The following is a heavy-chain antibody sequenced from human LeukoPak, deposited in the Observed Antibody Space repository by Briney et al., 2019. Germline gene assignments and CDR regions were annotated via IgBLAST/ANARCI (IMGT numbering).Heavy chain of an antibody. D-gene: IGHD1-26*01. J-gene: IGHJ4*02. V-gene: IGHV5-51*01. CDR3: ARSTSGGYYFDY. CDR2: IYPSDSNI. CDR1: GYSFSTYW. Sequence: GESLKISCXGSGYSFSTYWIGWVRQMPGKGLEWMGIIYPSDSNIRHSPSFQGQVIISVDKSISTAYLQWSRLKASDTAMYYCARSTSGGYYFDYWGPGTLVTVSS.